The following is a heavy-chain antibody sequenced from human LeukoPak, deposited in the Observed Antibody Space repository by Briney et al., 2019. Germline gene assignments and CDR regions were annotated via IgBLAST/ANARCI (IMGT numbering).Heavy chain of an antibody. V-gene: IGHV4-59*10. Sequence: SETLSLTCAVYGGSFSGYYWSWIRQPAGKGLEWIGRIYTSGSTNYNPSLKSRVTMSVDTSKNQFSLKLSSVTAADTAMYYCMRSSLRFDPWGQGTLVTVSP. CDR3: MRSSLRFDP. J-gene: IGHJ5*02. D-gene: IGHD3-10*01. CDR2: IYTSGST. CDR1: GGSFSGYY.